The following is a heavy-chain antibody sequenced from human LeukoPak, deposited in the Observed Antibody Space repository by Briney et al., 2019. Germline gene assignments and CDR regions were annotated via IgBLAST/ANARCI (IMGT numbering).Heavy chain of an antibody. D-gene: IGHD6-13*01. CDR2: IIPIFGTA. J-gene: IGHJ4*02. V-gene: IGHV1-69*05. Sequence: GSSVKVSCEASGGTFSSYAISWVRQAPGQGLEWMGRIIPIFGTANYAQKFQGRVTITTDESTSTAYMELSSLRSEDTAVYYCASSYSSSWYYFDYWGQGTLVTVSS. CDR3: ASSYSSSWYYFDY. CDR1: GGTFSSYA.